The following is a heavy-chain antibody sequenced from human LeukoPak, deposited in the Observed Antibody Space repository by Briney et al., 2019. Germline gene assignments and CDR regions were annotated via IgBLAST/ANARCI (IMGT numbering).Heavy chain of an antibody. D-gene: IGHD2-2*01. CDR2: ISGSGGST. Sequence: SGGPLRLSCAASGFTFSSYAMSWVRQAPGKGLEWVSAISGSGGSTYYADSVKGRFTISRDNSKNTLYLQMNSLRAEDTAVYYCAKLGSIVVVPAAGASYNWFDPWGQGTLVTVSS. V-gene: IGHV3-23*01. CDR3: AKLGSIVVVPAAGASYNWFDP. CDR1: GFTFSSYA. J-gene: IGHJ5*02.